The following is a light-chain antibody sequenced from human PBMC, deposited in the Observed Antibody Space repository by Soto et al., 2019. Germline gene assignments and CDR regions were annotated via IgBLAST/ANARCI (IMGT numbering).Light chain of an antibody. Sequence: EIVLTQSPGTLSLSPGERATLSCRASQSVSSNYLAWYQQKPDQAPRLLIYGASSRATGIPDRFSGSVSGTDFTLTISRLEPEDFAVYYCQQYGSSPWTFGQGTKVEIK. CDR3: QQYGSSPWT. J-gene: IGKJ1*01. CDR2: GAS. CDR1: QSVSSNY. V-gene: IGKV3-20*01.